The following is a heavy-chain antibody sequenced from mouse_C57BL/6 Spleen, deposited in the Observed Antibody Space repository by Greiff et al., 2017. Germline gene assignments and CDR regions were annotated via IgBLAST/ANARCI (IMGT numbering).Heavy chain of an antibody. J-gene: IGHJ1*03. Sequence: VKLMESGAELVKPGASVKISCKASGYAFSSYWMNWVKQRPGKGLEWIGQIYPGDGDTNYNGKFKGKATLTADKSSSTAYMQLSSLTSEDSAVYFCARTYYDYDGYFDVWGTGTTVTVSS. CDR3: ARTYYDYDGYFDV. CDR1: GYAFSSYW. CDR2: IYPGDGDT. D-gene: IGHD2-4*01. V-gene: IGHV1-80*01.